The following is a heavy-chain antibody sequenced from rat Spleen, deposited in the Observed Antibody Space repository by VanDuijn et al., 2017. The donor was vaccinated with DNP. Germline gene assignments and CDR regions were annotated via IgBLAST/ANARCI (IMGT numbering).Heavy chain of an antibody. CDR3: AKDGRAMDA. CDR2: ISYDGGST. CDR1: GFSFSDYY. J-gene: IGHJ4*01. V-gene: IGHV5-20*01. Sequence: EVQLVESGGGLVQPGRSLKLSCAASGFSFSDYYMAWVRQAPKKGLELVTYISYDGGSTYYRDSVKGRFTISRDNAKSTLYLQMESLRSEDTATYYCAKDGRAMDAWGQGTSVTVSS.